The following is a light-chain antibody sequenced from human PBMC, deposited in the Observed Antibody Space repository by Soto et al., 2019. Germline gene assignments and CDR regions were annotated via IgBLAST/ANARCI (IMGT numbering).Light chain of an antibody. V-gene: IGKV3-15*01. J-gene: IGKJ5*01. CDR3: HQYSKWPPIT. Sequence: EIVMTQSPATLYVSPGDRAILSCRASQIVSDKLAWYRQKPGQAPRLLIYSASTRATGIPARFSGAGSGTEFTLTINGLQSEDVAVYYCHQYSKWPPITFGQGTRLEIK. CDR2: SAS. CDR1: QIVSDK.